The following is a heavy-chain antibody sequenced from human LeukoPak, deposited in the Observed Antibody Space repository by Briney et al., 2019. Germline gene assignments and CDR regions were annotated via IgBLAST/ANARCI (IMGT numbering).Heavy chain of an antibody. Sequence: GASVKVSCKASGYTFTSYGISWVRQAPGQGLEWMGWISAYNGNTNYAQKLQGRVTMTTDTSTSTAYMELRSLRSDDTAVYYCARKGDYDILTGYRSAPYYYYGMDVWGQGTTVTVSS. D-gene: IGHD3-9*01. J-gene: IGHJ6*02. V-gene: IGHV1-18*01. CDR3: ARKGDYDILTGYRSAPYYYYGMDV. CDR1: GYTFTSYG. CDR2: ISAYNGNT.